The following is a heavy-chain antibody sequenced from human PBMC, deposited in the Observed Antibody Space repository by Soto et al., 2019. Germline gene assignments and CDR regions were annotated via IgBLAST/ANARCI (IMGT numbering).Heavy chain of an antibody. D-gene: IGHD6-13*01. V-gene: IGHV3-53*01. J-gene: IGHJ6*01. CDR2: IYSGGST. CDR3: ARDSPTYSSRSSTYGMDV. Sequence: PWGSLRISCASSVFTVSSNYMVWVRQAPGKGLEWVSVIYSGGSTYYADSVKGRFTISRDNSKNTLYLQMNRLRAEDTAVYYCARDSPTYSSRSSTYGMDVWGQGTTVTVSS. CDR1: VFTVSSNY.